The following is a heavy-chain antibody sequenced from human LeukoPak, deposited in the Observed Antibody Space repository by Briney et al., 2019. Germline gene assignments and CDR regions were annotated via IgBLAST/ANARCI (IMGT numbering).Heavy chain of an antibody. CDR3: AREAVEQWLVRTGWFDP. CDR2: TYYRSKWHN. V-gene: IGHV6-1*01. Sequence: SQTLSLTCAISGDSVSSNSAAWNWIRQSASRGLEWLGRTYYRSKWHNDYAVSVKSRITIKPDTSKNQFSLQLNSVTPEDTAVYYCAREAVEQWLVRTGWFDPWGQGTLVTVSS. J-gene: IGHJ5*02. CDR1: GDSVSSNSAA. D-gene: IGHD6-19*01.